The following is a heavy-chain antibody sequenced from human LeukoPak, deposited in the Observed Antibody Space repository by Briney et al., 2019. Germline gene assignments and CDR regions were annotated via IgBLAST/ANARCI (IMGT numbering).Heavy chain of an antibody. CDR1: GGTFSSYA. V-gene: IGHV1-69*05. CDR2: IIPIFGTA. D-gene: IGHD5-12*01. CDR3: AREGYSGYGVRRPIDY. J-gene: IGHJ4*02. Sequence: SVKVSCKASGGTFSSYAISWVRQAPGQGLEWMGGIIPIFGTANYAQKFQGRVTITTDESTSTAYMELSSLRSEDTAVYYCAREGYSGYGVRRPIDYWGQGTLVTVSS.